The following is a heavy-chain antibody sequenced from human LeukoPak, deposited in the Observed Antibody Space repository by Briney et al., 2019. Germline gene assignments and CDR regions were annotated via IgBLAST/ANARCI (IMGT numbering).Heavy chain of an antibody. CDR1: GFTFSSYA. V-gene: IGHV3-30-3*01. CDR3: ARVLKGDTAMPQPLSY. CDR2: ISYDGSNK. D-gene: IGHD5-18*01. J-gene: IGHJ4*02. Sequence: GGSLRLSCAASGFTFSSYAMHWVRQAPGKGLEWVAVISYDGSNKYHADSVKGRFTISRDNSKNTLYLQMNSLRAEDTAVYYCARVLKGDTAMPQPLSYWGQGTLVTVSS.